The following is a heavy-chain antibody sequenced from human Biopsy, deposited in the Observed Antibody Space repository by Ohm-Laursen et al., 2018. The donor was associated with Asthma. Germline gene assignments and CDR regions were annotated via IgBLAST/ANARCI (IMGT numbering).Heavy chain of an antibody. J-gene: IGHJ5*02. D-gene: IGHD2-21*01. CDR3: AKIAAARQKANNWFDP. CDR1: GFAFNNSS. V-gene: IGHV3-23*01. Sequence: SLRLSCAASGFAFNNSSMTWVRQAPGKGLEWVSSISASGVRTFYADSVKGRFTVTSDSSRNTLYLQQSTLTDEDTAVDFCAKIAAARQKANNWFDPWGQGTLVTVSS. CDR2: ISASGVRT.